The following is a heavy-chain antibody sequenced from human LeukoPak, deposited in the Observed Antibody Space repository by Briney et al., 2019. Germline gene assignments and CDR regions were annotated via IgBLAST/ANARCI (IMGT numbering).Heavy chain of an antibody. Sequence: ASVKVSCKASGYTFTSYGISWVRQAPGQGLEWMGWISAYNGNTNYAQKLQGRVTMTPDTSTSTAYMELRSLRSDDTAVYYCARDGSGGYDYYYYYGMDVWGKGTTVTVSS. V-gene: IGHV1-18*04. D-gene: IGHD5-12*01. CDR2: ISAYNGNT. J-gene: IGHJ6*04. CDR1: GYTFTSYG. CDR3: ARDGSGGYDYYYYYGMDV.